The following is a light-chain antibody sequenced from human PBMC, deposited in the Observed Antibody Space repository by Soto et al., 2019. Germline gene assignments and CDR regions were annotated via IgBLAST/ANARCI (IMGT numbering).Light chain of an antibody. Sequence: SYELTQPPSVSVAPGQTARITCGGNNIGSKSVHWCQQKPGQAPVLVVYDDSDRPSGIPERFSGSNSGNTATLTISRVEAGDEADYYCQVWDSSSDHRKVFGGGTKVTVL. V-gene: IGLV3-21*02. CDR1: NIGSKS. CDR2: DDS. J-gene: IGLJ2*01. CDR3: QVWDSSSDHRKV.